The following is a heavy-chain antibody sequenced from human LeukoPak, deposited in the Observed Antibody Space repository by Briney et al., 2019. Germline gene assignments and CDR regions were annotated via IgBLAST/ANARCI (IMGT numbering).Heavy chain of an antibody. V-gene: IGHV3-7*01. Sequence: GGSLRLSCAASGLTFSSSWMSWVRQAPGKGLEWVANIKQDGSEQYYVASVKGRFTISRDKAKNSLYLQMNSLRAEYTAVYYCASSRYDSSGYYGIIAYLGQGTLVTVSS. D-gene: IGHD3-22*01. J-gene: IGHJ4*02. CDR1: GLTFSSSW. CDR2: IKQDGSEQ. CDR3: ASSRYDSSGYYGIIAY.